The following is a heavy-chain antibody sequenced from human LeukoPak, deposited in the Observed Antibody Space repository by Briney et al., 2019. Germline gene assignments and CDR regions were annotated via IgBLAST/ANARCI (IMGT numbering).Heavy chain of an antibody. CDR2: INPNSGGT. V-gene: IGHV1-2*02. J-gene: IGHJ6*03. CDR3: ASGGTVTTGHYYYYMDV. D-gene: IGHD4-17*01. CDR1: GYTFTGYY. Sequence: ASVKVSCKASGYTFTGYYMHWVRQAPGQGLEWMGWINPNSGGTNYAQKFQGRVTMTRDTSISTAYMELSRLRYDDTAVYYCASGGTVTTGHYYYYMDVWGKGTTVTVSS.